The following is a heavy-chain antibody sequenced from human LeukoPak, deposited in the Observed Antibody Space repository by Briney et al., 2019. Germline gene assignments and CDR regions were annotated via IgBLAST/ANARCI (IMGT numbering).Heavy chain of an antibody. CDR1: GFAIRTYW. J-gene: IGHJ4*02. D-gene: IGHD4-17*01. Sequence: GGSLRLSCAASGFAIRTYWMHWVRQAPGKGLVWVSRIKGDGSSTSYADSVKGRFTISRDNDKNTLYLQMNSLRGEDTAVYYCVGDPDYGGYSRFDYWGQGTLVTVSS. V-gene: IGHV3-74*01. CDR2: IKGDGSST. CDR3: VGDPDYGGYSRFDY.